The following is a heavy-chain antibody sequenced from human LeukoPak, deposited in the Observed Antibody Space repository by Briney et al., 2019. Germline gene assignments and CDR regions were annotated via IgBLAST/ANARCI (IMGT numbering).Heavy chain of an antibody. V-gene: IGHV3-48*01. J-gene: IGHJ3*02. CDR1: GFTFSSYS. Sequence: GGSLRLSCAASGFTFSSYSMNWVRQAPGKGLEWVSYISSTSSPIYYADSVKGRFTISRDNAKNLLYLQMNSLRAEDTAVYYCARERGWYDAFDMWGQGTMVTVSS. CDR2: ISSTSSPI. D-gene: IGHD6-19*01. CDR3: ARERGWYDAFDM.